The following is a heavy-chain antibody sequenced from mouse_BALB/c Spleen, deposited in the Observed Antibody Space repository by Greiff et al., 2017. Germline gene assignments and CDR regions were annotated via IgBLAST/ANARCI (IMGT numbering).Heavy chain of an antibody. D-gene: IGHD2-3*01. CDR1: GYTFSSYW. V-gene: IGHV1-9*01. Sequence: QVQLKQSGAELMKPGASVKISCKATGYTFSSYWIEWVKQRPGHGLEWIGEILPGSGSTNYNEKFKGKATFTADTSSNTAYMQLSSLTSEDSAVYYCARWGWSYYYAMDYWGQGTSVTVSS. J-gene: IGHJ4*01. CDR2: ILPGSGST. CDR3: ARWGWSYYYAMDY.